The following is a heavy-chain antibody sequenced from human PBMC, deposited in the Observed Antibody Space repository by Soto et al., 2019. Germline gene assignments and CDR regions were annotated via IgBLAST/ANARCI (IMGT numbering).Heavy chain of an antibody. Sequence: GGSLRLSCAASGFTFSSYAMSWVRPAPGKGLEWVSAISGSGGSTYYADSVKGRFTISRDNSKNTLYLQMNRLRAEDTAVYYCAKDLGLPRRGAFDIWGQGTMVTVSS. CDR2: ISGSGGST. CDR3: AKDLGLPRRGAFDI. D-gene: IGHD3-10*01. CDR1: GFTFSSYA. J-gene: IGHJ3*02. V-gene: IGHV3-23*01.